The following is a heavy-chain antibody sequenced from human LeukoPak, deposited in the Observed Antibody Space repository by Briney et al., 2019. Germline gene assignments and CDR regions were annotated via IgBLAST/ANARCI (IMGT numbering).Heavy chain of an antibody. CDR3: ARGTVVEYYYYYMDV. CDR2: ISSSSSYI. CDR1: GFTFSSYS. V-gene: IGHV3-21*01. Sequence: GSLRLSCAASGFTFSSYSMNWVRQAPGKGLEWVSSISSSSSYIYYADSVKGRFTISRDNAKNSLYLQMNSLRAEDTAVYYCARGTVVEYYYYYMDVWGKGTTVTVSS. J-gene: IGHJ6*03. D-gene: IGHD1-1*01.